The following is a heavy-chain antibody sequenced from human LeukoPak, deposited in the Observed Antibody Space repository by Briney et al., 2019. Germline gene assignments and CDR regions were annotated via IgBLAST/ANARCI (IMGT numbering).Heavy chain of an antibody. Sequence: PSETLSLTCTVSGGSISSSSYYWGWIRQPPGKGLEWIGSIYYSGSTYYNPSLKSRVTISVDASKNQFSLKLSSVTAADTAVYYCARSWTQTWIQLWRGGDAFDIWGQGTMVTVPS. CDR2: IYYSGST. CDR3: ARSWTQTWIQLWRGGDAFDI. CDR1: GGSISSSSYY. V-gene: IGHV4-39*01. J-gene: IGHJ3*02. D-gene: IGHD5-18*01.